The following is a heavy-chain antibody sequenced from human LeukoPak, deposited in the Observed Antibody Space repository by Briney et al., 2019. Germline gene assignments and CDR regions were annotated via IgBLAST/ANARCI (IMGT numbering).Heavy chain of an antibody. D-gene: IGHD1-20*01. CDR2: ISSNGQTT. J-gene: IGHJ4*02. CDR3: ARDPYNFILYRLAQ. CDR1: GFAFGTYA. V-gene: IGHV3-23*01. Sequence: GGALRLSCAGSGFAFGTYAMNWVRQAPGMGLEWVSRISSNGQTTDYADPVKGRFTISRDNSKNALYLQLDSLRAEDTATYYCARDPYNFILYRLAQWGEGPLVTVFS.